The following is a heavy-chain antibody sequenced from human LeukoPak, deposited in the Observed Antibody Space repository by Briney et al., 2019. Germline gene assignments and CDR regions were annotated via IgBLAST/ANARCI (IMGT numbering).Heavy chain of an antibody. V-gene: IGHV3-74*01. CDR3: ARAMAGRNFDY. J-gene: IGHJ4*02. Sequence: GGSQRLSCAASGFTFSSYWMHWVRQAPGKGLVWVSRINSDESTTSYADSVKGRFAISRDNAKNTLYLQMNSLRVEDTAAYYCARAMAGRNFDYWGQGTLVTVSS. CDR2: INSDESTT. CDR1: GFTFSSYW. D-gene: IGHD6-19*01.